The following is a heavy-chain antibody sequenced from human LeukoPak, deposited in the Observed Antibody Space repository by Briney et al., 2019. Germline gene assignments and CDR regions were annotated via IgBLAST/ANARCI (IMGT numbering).Heavy chain of an antibody. CDR1: GRTFRSYA. CDR2: LIPIFGTA. CDR3: ANRYTGDEWYFDY. V-gene: IGHV1-69*06. D-gene: IGHD7-27*01. Sequence: SSVTVSCKASGRTFRSYAISWVRQAPGKGLEWFGGLIPIFGTANYAQKFQGRVTITADKSTSTAYMELSSRRSEDTAVYYCANRYTGDEWYFDYWGQGTLVTVSS. J-gene: IGHJ4*02.